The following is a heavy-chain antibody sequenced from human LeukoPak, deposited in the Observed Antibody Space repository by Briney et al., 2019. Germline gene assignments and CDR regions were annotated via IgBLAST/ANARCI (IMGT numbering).Heavy chain of an antibody. V-gene: IGHV4-61*01. CDR1: GGSISSSSYY. CDR3: ARGGYSHGYILFNY. J-gene: IGHJ4*02. D-gene: IGHD5-18*01. Sequence: SETLSLTCTVSGGSISSSSYYWSWIRQPPGKGLEWIGYIYNSGSTNYNPALKSRVSISVDTSRNQFSLNLNSVTAADTAMYYCARGGYSHGYILFNYWGQGTLAIVSS. CDR2: IYNSGST.